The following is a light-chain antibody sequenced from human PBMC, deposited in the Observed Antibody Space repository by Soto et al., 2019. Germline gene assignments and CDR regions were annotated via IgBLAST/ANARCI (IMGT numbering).Light chain of an antibody. CDR3: RQRINWTPGT. CDR2: DAS. Sequence: EIFLTQSPSTLSVSPGERATLSGRARQSFSSYLAWYQQKPRQAPRLLIYDASNKSIGIPARFSVSGPGTAFTLTIGSKVPEDFAVYYCRQRINWTPGTFVQGIKGEIK. V-gene: IGKV3-11*01. CDR1: QSFSSY. J-gene: IGKJ1*01.